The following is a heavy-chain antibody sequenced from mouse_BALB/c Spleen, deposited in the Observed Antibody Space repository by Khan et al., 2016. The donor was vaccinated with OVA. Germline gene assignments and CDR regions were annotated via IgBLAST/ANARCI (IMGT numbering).Heavy chain of an antibody. CDR2: INPRSGYT. CDR1: GYTFTINT. D-gene: IGHD2-14*01. V-gene: IGHV1-4*01. J-gene: IGHJ4*01. Sequence: QVHLQQSGADLARSGASVKMSCKASGYTFTINTMHWVKQRPGQGLEWIGYINPRSGYTIYNQKFKDKATLPADISSSTDYSQLSSLTSDDSTVYYSARRTTGYAMDYWGQGTSGTVSS. CDR3: ARRTTGYAMDY.